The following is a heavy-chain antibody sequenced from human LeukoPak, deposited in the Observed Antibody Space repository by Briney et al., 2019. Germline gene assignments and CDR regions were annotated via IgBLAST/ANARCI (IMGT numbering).Heavy chain of an antibody. D-gene: IGHD1-26*01. Sequence: GGSLRLSCAASGFTFSSYAMSWVRQAPGKGLEWVSAISGSGGSTYYADSVKGRFTMSRDNSKNTLYLQMDSLRPEDTAVYYCAKGQVGIQSSKWFDPWGQGTLVTVSS. V-gene: IGHV3-23*01. J-gene: IGHJ5*02. CDR2: ISGSGGST. CDR1: GFTFSSYA. CDR3: AKGQVGIQSSKWFDP.